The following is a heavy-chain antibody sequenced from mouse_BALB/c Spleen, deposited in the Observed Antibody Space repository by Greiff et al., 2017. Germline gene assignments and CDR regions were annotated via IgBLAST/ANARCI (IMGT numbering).Heavy chain of an antibody. V-gene: IGHV2-2*02. Sequence: QVQLKESGPGLVQPSQSLSITCTVSGFSLTSYGVHWVRQSPGQGLEWLGVIWGGGSTDYNAAFISRLSISKDNSKSQVFFKMNSLQANDTAIYYCASAPCGYDAMDYWGQGTSVTVSS. CDR1: GFSLTSYG. J-gene: IGHJ4*01. CDR3: ASAPCGYDAMDY. CDR2: IWGGGST.